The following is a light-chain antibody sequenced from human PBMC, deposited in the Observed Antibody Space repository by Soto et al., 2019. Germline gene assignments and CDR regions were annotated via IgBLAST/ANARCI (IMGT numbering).Light chain of an antibody. J-gene: IGLJ1*01. Sequence: QSALTQPASVSGSPGQSLTISCTGSSSDVGGNKYVYWYQHHPGKAPTLMIFDVSIRPSEISDRFSGSKAGNTASPSISGLQPEDEDDDYCYSYTGDSSPYVFGTGTKVTVL. V-gene: IGLV2-14*03. CDR3: YSYTGDSSPYV. CDR1: SSDVGGNKY. CDR2: DVS.